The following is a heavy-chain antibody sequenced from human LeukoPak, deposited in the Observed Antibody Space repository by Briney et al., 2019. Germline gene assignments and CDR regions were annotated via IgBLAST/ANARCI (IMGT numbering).Heavy chain of an antibody. J-gene: IGHJ5*02. Sequence: SETLSLTCAVSGASVSSGNWWNWARQSPGKGLEWIAEILYTGDTNYNPSLRSRVTLSIDNSNNEASLKLAPVTAADSAVYYCARAQRGCSANSCYLDPWGPGILVTVSS. CDR3: ARAQRGCSANSCYLDP. D-gene: IGHD2-15*01. CDR2: ILYTGDT. CDR1: GASVSSGNW. V-gene: IGHV4-4*02.